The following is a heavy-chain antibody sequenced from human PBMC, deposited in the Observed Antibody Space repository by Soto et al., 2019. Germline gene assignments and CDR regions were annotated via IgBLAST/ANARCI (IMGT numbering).Heavy chain of an antibody. V-gene: IGHV3-74*01. CDR3: ARVFDDYVWGSYRIFRY. Sequence: PGGSLRLSCAASGFTFSSYWMHWVRQAPGKGLVWVSRINSDGSSTSYADSVKGRFTISRDNAKNTLYLQMNSLRAEDTAVYYCARVFDDYVWGSYRIFRYWGQGTLVTVPQ. CDR1: GFTFSSYW. CDR2: INSDGSST. D-gene: IGHD3-16*02. J-gene: IGHJ4*02.